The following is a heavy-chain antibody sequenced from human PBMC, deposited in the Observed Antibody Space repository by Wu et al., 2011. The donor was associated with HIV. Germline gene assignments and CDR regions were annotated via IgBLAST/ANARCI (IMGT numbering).Heavy chain of an antibody. CDR2: INPTGGDA. V-gene: IGHV1-46*01. J-gene: IGHJ3*01. CDR3: ARDPYSNSWFSLLGAFDV. Sequence: QVQPIQSGAEVKKPGASVTISCKASGYPLTSFFLHWVRQAPGQGLEWIGVINPTGGDAAYAQKFRGRLNLTRDTSSNRAYLELTSLTSEDTAVYFCARDPYSNSWFSLLGAFDVWGQGSLVIASS. D-gene: IGHD6-13*01. CDR1: GYPLTSFF.